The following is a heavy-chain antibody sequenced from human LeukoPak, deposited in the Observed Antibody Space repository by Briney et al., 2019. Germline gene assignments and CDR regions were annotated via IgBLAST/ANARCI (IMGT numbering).Heavy chain of an antibody. CDR3: AKDERVGARRWFDP. CDR2: ISGSGDNT. V-gene: IGHV3-23*01. D-gene: IGHD1-26*01. Sequence: PGGSLRLSCAASGFTFSSYAMNWVRQAPGKGLEWVSGISGSGDNTHYADSVEGRFTISRDNSKNTLHLQMNSLRAEDTAVYYCAKDERVGARRWFDPWGQGTLVTVSS. J-gene: IGHJ5*02. CDR1: GFTFSSYA.